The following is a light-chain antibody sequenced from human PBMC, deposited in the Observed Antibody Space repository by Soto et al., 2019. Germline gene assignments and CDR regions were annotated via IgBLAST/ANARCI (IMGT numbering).Light chain of an antibody. CDR2: AAS. J-gene: IGKJ1*01. CDR1: RDVGSD. V-gene: IGKV1-17*01. CDR3: QQYGSSLWT. Sequence: QMTQSPSSLSASVGEKIIITCRASRDVGSDVNWYQQKPGQAPKLLIYAASNLYTGVPSRFSGSRSGTEFTLTISSLQPEDFAVYYCQQYGSSLWTFGQGTKVDIK.